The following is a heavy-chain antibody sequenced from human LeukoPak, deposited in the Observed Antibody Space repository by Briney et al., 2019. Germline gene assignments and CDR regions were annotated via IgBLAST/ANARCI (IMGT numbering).Heavy chain of an antibody. V-gene: IGHV4-59*01. CDR1: GGSISSYY. Sequence: SETLSLTCTVSGGSISSYYWSWIRQPPGKGLEWIGYISYSGSTNYNPSLKSRVTISVDTSKNQFSLTLSSVTAADTAVYYCARSYSGYDPVDYWGQGTLVTVSS. J-gene: IGHJ4*02. CDR2: ISYSGST. CDR3: ARSYSGYDPVDY. D-gene: IGHD5-12*01.